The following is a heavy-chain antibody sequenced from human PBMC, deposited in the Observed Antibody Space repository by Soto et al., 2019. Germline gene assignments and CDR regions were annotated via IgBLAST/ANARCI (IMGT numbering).Heavy chain of an antibody. CDR1: GKSFDNFA. CDR3: ARAKYDYIWGSYHPFDQ. V-gene: IGHV1-3*01. CDR2: INVGDDKT. Sequence: QVQLVKSGAEVKKPGASVRLSCKVSGKSFDNFAVHWVRQTPGQRPEWMGRINVGDDKTKYSEKFQGRVIVSYDTSATTAYMELRALSSEDTAVYYWARAKYDYIWGSYHPFDQWAQGAQVTVAS. J-gene: IGHJ4*02. D-gene: IGHD3-16*02.